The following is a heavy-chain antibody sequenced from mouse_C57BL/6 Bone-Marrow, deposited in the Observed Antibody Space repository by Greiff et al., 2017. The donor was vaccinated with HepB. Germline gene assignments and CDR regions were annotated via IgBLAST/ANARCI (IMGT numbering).Heavy chain of an antibody. CDR2: IRSKSNNYAT. Sequence: DVQLVESGGGLVQPKGSLKLSCAASGFSFNTYAMNWVRQAPGKGLEWVARIRSKSNNYATYYADSVKDRFTISRDDSESMLYLQMNNLKTEDTAMYYCVRHGGLRRGFDYWGQGTTLTVSS. V-gene: IGHV10-1*01. CDR1: GFSFNTYA. CDR3: VRHGGLRRGFDY. D-gene: IGHD2-4*01. J-gene: IGHJ2*01.